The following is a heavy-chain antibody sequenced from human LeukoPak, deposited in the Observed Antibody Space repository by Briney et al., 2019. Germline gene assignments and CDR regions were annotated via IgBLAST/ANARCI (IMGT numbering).Heavy chain of an antibody. CDR1: GGTFTSYA. CDR3: ARTNRYFDWLLFFDY. CDR2: IIPIFGTA. Sequence: SVKVSCKASGGTFTSYAISWVRQAPGQGLEWMGGIIPIFGTANYAQKFQGRVTTTADKSTSTAYMELSSLRSENTAVYYCARTNRYFDWLLFFDYWGQGTLVTVSS. V-gene: IGHV1-69*06. J-gene: IGHJ4*02. D-gene: IGHD3-9*01.